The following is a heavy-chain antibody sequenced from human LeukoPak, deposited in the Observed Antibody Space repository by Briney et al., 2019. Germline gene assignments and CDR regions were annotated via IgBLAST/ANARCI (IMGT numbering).Heavy chain of an antibody. J-gene: IGHJ4*02. V-gene: IGHV1-46*01. CDR2: INPSGGST. CDR3: ATSEGSRLLWFGELLPS. D-gene: IGHD3-10*01. CDR1: GYTFTSYY. Sequence: GASVKVSCEASGYTFTSYYMHWVRQAPGQGLEWMGIINPSGGSTSYAQKFQGRVTMTRDTSTSTVYMELSSLRSEDTAVYYCATSEGSRLLWFGELLPSWGQGTLVTVSS.